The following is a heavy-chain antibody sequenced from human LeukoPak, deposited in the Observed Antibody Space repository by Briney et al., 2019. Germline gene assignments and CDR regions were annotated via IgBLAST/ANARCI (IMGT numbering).Heavy chain of an antibody. Sequence: SETLSLTCTVSGGSISSYYWSWIRQPPGKGLEWIGYIYYSGSTNYNPSLKSRVTISVDTSKSQFSLKLSSATAADTAVYYCARDRGYSDYWGQGTLVTVSS. CDR2: IYYSGST. J-gene: IGHJ4*02. CDR1: GGSISSYY. CDR3: ARDRGYSDY. V-gene: IGHV4-59*01.